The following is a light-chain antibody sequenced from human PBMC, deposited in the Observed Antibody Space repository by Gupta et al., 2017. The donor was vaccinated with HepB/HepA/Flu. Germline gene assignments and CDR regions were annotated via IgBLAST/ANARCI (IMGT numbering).Light chain of an antibody. J-gene: IGKJ1*01. CDR2: GAS. CDR3: QQYNNWPWT. CDR1: QDVHTN. Sequence: EVVMTQSPATLYVSPGERVAFSCRASQDVHTNLAWMQQKPGQAPKVLFYGASARATGVPARFIGSGSRTEFTLTITSLQSEDVAVYVCQQYNNWPWTFGQGTKVEI. V-gene: IGKV3-15*01.